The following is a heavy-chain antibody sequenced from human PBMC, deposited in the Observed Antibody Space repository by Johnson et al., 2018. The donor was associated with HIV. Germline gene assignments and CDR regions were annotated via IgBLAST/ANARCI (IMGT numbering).Heavy chain of an antibody. CDR1: GFTFSSYW. J-gene: IGHJ3*02. CDR3: ARSQGSGEGAFDI. D-gene: IGHD2-21*01. CDR2: IRQDGSEK. V-gene: IGHV3-7*03. Sequence: EVQLVESGGGLVQPGGSLRLSCAASGFTFSSYWMSWVRQAPGKGLEWVASIRQDGSEKYYVDSVKGRFTISRDNAKNSLFLQMNSLRAEDTAMYYCARSQGSGEGAFDIWGQGTMVTVSS.